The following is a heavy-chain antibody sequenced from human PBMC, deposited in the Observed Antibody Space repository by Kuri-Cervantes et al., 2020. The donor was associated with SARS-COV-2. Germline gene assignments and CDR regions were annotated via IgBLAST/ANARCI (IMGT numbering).Heavy chain of an antibody. CDR3: ARGGGYSYGYLLDYYYYMDV. Sequence: GESLKISCAVSGFSFSSYVMHWVRQAPGKGLEWVSYISSSGSTIYYADSVKGRFTISRDNAKNSLYLQMNSLRAGDTAVYYCARGGGYSYGYLLDYYYYMDVWGKGTTVTVSS. J-gene: IGHJ6*03. CDR1: GFSFSSYV. D-gene: IGHD5-18*01. V-gene: IGHV3-48*04. CDR2: ISSSGSTI.